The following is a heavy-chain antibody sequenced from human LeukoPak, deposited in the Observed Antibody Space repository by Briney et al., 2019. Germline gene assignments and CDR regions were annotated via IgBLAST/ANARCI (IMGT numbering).Heavy chain of an antibody. CDR1: GFTFRSYA. CDR3: AKVTVYVPARTAGAYGLYRRGDFQP. V-gene: IGHV3-23*01. Sequence: GGSLRLSCAASGFTFRSYAMTWVRQAPGKGLESVSIISGSGDTTYYADSVSGRFTISRDNSKNTLSLPLDSLRAEHTAVYYCAKVTVYVPARTAGAYGLYRRGDFQPCGQGTLVIVSS. J-gene: IGHJ1*01. D-gene: IGHD4-17*01. CDR2: ISGSGDTT.